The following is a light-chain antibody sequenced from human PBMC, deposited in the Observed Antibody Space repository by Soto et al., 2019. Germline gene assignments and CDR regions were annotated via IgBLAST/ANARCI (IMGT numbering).Light chain of an antibody. J-gene: IGKJ1*01. CDR2: GAS. Sequence: EIVLTQSPGTLSLSPGDRATLSCRASQSVSSSYLAWYQQKPGQAPRLLIYGASSRATDLPDRYSGSGSGTDFTLIISRLEPEDFAVYYCHQYSSSPATFGQGTKVEIK. CDR3: HQYSSSPAT. V-gene: IGKV3-20*01. CDR1: QSVSSSY.